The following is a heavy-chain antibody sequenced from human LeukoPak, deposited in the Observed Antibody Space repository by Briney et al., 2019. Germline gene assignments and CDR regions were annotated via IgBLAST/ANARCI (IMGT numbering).Heavy chain of an antibody. CDR2: IYYSGST. J-gene: IGHJ3*02. CDR1: GGSISGSSYY. V-gene: IGHV4-39*07. CDR3: ARPLAAAGTWAFDI. D-gene: IGHD6-13*01. Sequence: SSETLSLTCTVSGGSISGSSYYWGWIRQPPGKGLEWIGSIYYSGSTYYNPSLKSRVTISVDTSKNQFSLKLSSVTAADTAVYYCARPLAAAGTWAFDIWGQGTMVTVSS.